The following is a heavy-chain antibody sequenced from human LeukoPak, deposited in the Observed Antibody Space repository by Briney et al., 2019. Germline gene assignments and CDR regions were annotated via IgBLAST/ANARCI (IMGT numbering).Heavy chain of an antibody. D-gene: IGHD6-13*01. J-gene: IGHJ5*02. CDR2: IYYSGST. CDR1: GGSISSYY. Sequence: PSETLSLTCTVSGGSISSYYWSWIRQPPGKGLEWIGYIYYSGSTNYNPSLKSRVTISVDTSKNQFSLKLSSVTAADTAVYYCARSQVAAAGTWFDPWAREPWTPSPQ. CDR3: ARSQVAAAGTWFDP. V-gene: IGHV4-59*01.